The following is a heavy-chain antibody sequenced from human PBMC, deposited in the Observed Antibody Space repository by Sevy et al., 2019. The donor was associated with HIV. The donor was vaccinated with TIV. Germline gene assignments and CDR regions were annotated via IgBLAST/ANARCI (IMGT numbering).Heavy chain of an antibody. J-gene: IGHJ6*02. CDR1: GFTFSSYS. V-gene: IGHV3-21*01. Sequence: GGSPRLSCAASGFTFSSYSMNWVRQAPGKGLEWVSSISSSRYIYYADSVKGRFTISKDNAKNSLYLQMNSLRAEDTAVYYCASPRFSIAADSSYYYYYYGMDVWGQGTTVTVSS. CDR3: ASPRFSIAADSSYYYYYYGMDV. CDR2: ISSSRYI. D-gene: IGHD6-13*01.